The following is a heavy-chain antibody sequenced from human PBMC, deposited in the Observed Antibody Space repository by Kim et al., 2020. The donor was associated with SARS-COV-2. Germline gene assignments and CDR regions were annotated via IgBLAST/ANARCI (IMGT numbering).Heavy chain of an antibody. CDR2: ISSSSSYI. V-gene: IGHV3-21*01. CDR1: GFTFSSYS. J-gene: IGHJ4*01. CDR3: AREGTVTNSQTDD. Sequence: GGSLRLSCAASGFTFSSYSMTWVRQAPGKGLEWVSSISSSSSYIYYADSVKGRFTISRDNAKNSLYLQMNSLRAEDTAVYYCAREGTVTNSQTDDWGQGTLVTVSS. D-gene: IGHD4-17*01.